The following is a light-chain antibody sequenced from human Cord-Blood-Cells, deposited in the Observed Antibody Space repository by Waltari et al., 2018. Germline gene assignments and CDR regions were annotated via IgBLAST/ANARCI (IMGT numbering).Light chain of an antibody. CDR2: DVS. Sequence: QSALTQPASVSGSPGQSITIPCTGTSSAVGGYKYVSWYQQHPGKAPKLMIYDVSNRPSGFSNRFSGSKSGNTASLTISGLQAEDEADYYCSSYTSSSTWVFGGGTKLTVL. CDR3: SSYTSSSTWV. V-gene: IGLV2-14*01. J-gene: IGLJ3*02. CDR1: SSAVGGYKY.